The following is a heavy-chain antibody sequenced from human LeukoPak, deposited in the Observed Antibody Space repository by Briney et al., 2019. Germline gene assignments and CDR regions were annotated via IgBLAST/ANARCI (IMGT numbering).Heavy chain of an antibody. Sequence: PGGSLRLSCAASGFTFDDYAMHWVRQGPGKGLEWVSGISWNSGSIGYADSVKGRFTISRDNAKNSLYLQMNSLRAEDTALYYCAKDASGYDWAYFDYWGQGTLVTVSS. CDR2: ISWNSGSI. CDR3: AKDASGYDWAYFDY. D-gene: IGHD5-12*01. J-gene: IGHJ4*02. V-gene: IGHV3-9*01. CDR1: GFTFDDYA.